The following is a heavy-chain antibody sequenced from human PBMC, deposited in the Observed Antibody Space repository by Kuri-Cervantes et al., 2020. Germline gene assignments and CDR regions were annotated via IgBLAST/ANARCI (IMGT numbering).Heavy chain of an antibody. Sequence: GESLKISCAASGFTFSNAWMSWVRQAPGKGLEWVGRIKSKTDGGTTDYAAPVKGRFVISRDDSTNTLYLQMNSLKIEDTAVYYCTTISGNGYAFDYWGQGALVTVSS. V-gene: IGHV3-15*01. CDR3: TTISGNGYAFDY. D-gene: IGHD5-12*01. CDR1: GFTFSNAW. J-gene: IGHJ4*02. CDR2: IKSKTDGGTT.